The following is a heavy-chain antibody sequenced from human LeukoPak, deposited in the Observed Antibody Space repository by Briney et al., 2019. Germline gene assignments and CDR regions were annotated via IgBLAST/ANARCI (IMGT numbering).Heavy chain of an antibody. Sequence: SETLSLTCAVYGGSFSGYYWSWIRQPPGKGLEWIGEINHSGSTNYNPSLKSRVTISVDTSKNQFSLKLSSVTAADTAVYYCARGDELTSEYYFDYWGQGTLVTVSS. J-gene: IGHJ4*02. D-gene: IGHD1-26*01. V-gene: IGHV4-34*01. CDR3: ARGDELTSEYYFDY. CDR1: GGSFSGYY. CDR2: INHSGST.